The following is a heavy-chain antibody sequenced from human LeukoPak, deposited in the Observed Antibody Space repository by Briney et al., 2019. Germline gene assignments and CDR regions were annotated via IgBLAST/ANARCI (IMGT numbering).Heavy chain of an antibody. J-gene: IGHJ4*02. D-gene: IGHD4-11*01. CDR3: ARARSDYNEDFDY. CDR1: GGSISSSSYY. V-gene: IGHV4-39*07. Sequence: SETLSLTCTVSGGSISSSSYYWGWIRQPPGKGLEWIGSIYYTGRTYYSPSLKSRVTISIDTSKNQFSLKVSSVTAADTAVYYCARARSDYNEDFDYWGQGTLVAVSS. CDR2: IYYTGRT.